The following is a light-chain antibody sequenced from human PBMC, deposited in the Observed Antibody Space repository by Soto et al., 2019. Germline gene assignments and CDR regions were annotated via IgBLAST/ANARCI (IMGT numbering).Light chain of an antibody. V-gene: IGKV1-5*01. CDR3: QKNFSSPSIT. Sequence: DIQVTQSPSTLSASVGDRVTITCRALQSISSWLAWYQQKPGKAPKLMIYDAYSLESGVPSTFSGSGSGTEFTLTISSLQPDDFATYYCQKNFSSPSITFGQGTRLEIK. CDR2: DAY. J-gene: IGKJ5*01. CDR1: QSISSW.